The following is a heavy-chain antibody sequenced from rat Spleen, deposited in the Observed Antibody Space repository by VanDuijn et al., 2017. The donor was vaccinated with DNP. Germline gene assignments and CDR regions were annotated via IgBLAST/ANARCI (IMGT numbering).Heavy chain of an antibody. J-gene: IGHJ1*01. D-gene: IGHD1-3*01. CDR1: RFTFNSYW. CDR2: VPSSGGST. V-gene: IGHV5-31*01. Sequence: EVQLVESGGDLVQPGRSLKLSCVASRFTFNSYWMAWIRQVPGKGLEWVASVPSSGGSTYYPDSVKGRFIISRDNARNTLYLQMNSLRSEDTATYFCARHGRVTTVATYWYFDFWGPGTMVTVSS. CDR3: ARHGRVTTVATYWYFDF.